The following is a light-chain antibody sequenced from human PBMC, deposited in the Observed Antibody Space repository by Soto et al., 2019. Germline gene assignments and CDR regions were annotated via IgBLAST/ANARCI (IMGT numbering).Light chain of an antibody. J-gene: IGLJ3*02. V-gene: IGLV7-43*01. CDR2: STN. Sequence: QTVVTQEPSLTVSPGGTVTLTCTSSTGAVTSGYYPNWFQQKPGQAPRALIYSTNNKHSWTPARFSGSLLGGKAALTLSNLQPDDEAEYYCLLYDGGAWVFGGGTKLTVL. CDR1: TGAVTSGYY. CDR3: LLYDGGAWV.